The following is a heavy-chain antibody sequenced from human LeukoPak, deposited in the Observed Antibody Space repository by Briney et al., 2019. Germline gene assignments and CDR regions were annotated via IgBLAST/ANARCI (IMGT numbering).Heavy chain of an antibody. CDR3: ARDYRASGYYQYGY. CDR2: ISAYNGNT. D-gene: IGHD3-22*01. Sequence: GASVKVSCKASGYTITGYYIHWVRQAPGQGLEWMGWISAYNGNTNYAQKLQGRVTMTTDTSTSTAYMELRSLRSDDTAVYYCARDYRASGYYQYGYWGQGTLVTVSS. CDR1: GYTITGYY. V-gene: IGHV1-18*01. J-gene: IGHJ4*02.